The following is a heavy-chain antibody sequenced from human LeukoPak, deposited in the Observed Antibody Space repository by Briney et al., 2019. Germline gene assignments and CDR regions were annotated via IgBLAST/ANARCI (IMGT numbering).Heavy chain of an antibody. CDR1: GFSFRSYC. D-gene: IGHD3-22*01. V-gene: IGHV3-30*02. CDR3: AKDLEAGTSGYSLDY. Sequence: GGSLRLSCAASGFSFRSYCMHWVRQAPGQGLEWVAFIRNDGSDKYYADSVRGRFTISRDNSKNSLHVQMNSLRVEDTGVYYCAKDLEAGTSGYSLDYWGQGTLVSVSS. J-gene: IGHJ4*02. CDR2: IRNDGSDK.